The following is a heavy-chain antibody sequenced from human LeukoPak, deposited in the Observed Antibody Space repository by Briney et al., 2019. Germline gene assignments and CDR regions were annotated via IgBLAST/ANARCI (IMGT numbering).Heavy chain of an antibody. J-gene: IGHJ6*03. V-gene: IGHV4-34*01. CDR3: ARGYYGSGSHCCHMDV. CDR2: INHSGST. D-gene: IGHD3-10*01. Sequence: SETLSLTCAVYVGYFSGYYWSWIRQPPGKGLEWIGEINHSGSTNYNSSLNSRVTISVDTSKNQFSLTLSSVTAADTAVYYCARGYYGSGSHCCHMDVWGKGTTITVS. CDR1: VGYFSGYY.